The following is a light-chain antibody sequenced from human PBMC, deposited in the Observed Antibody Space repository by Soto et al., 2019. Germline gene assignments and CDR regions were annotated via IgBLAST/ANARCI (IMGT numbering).Light chain of an antibody. V-gene: IGKV3-20*01. CDR3: QQFGSSPGFT. Sequence: EIVLTQSPGTLSLSPGERATLSCRASQSINNRYLAWYQEKPGQAPRLLIYGASSRATGIPDRFSGSGTGTDFPLTISRLEPEDFAEYYCQQFGSSPGFTFGPGTKVDMK. J-gene: IGKJ3*01. CDR2: GAS. CDR1: QSINNRY.